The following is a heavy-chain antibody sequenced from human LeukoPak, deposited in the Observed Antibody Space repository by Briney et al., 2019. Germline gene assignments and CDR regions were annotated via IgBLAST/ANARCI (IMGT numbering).Heavy chain of an antibody. D-gene: IGHD6-19*01. Sequence: SGTLSLTCAVSGDSISSSHWWGWVRQPPGKGLEWIGSIYYSGSTYYNPSLKSRVTISVDTSKNQFSLKLSSVTAADTAVYYCARHKREIAVAGLNAFDIWGQGTMVTVSS. CDR2: IYYSGST. V-gene: IGHV4-39*01. CDR1: GDSISSSHW. CDR3: ARHKREIAVAGLNAFDI. J-gene: IGHJ3*02.